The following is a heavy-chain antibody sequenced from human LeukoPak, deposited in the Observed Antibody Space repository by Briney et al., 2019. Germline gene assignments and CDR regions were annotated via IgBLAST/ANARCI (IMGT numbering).Heavy chain of an antibody. V-gene: IGHV3-23*01. CDR1: GFTFSSYA. J-gene: IGHJ1*01. D-gene: IGHD1-26*01. CDR3: AKDLYSGSYIEYFQH. CDR2: ISGSGGST. Sequence: LAGGSLRLSCAASGFTFSSYAMSWVRQAPGKGLEWVSAISGSGGSTYYADSVKGRFTISRDNSKNTLYLQMNSLRAEDTAVYYCAKDLYSGSYIEYFQHWGQGTLVTVSS.